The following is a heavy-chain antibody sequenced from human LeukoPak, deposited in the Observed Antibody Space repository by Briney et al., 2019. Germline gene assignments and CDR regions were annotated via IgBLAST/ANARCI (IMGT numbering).Heavy chain of an antibody. D-gene: IGHD4-17*01. V-gene: IGHV3-53*01. CDR2: IYSGGST. CDR1: GFTVSSNY. Sequence: GGSLRLSCAASGFTVSSNYMSWVRQAPGKGLGWVSVIYSGGSTYYADSLKGGFTISRDNSKNTLYLQMNSLRAEDTAVYYCASRYGDYVDAFDIWGKGTMVTVSS. CDR3: ASRYGDYVDAFDI. J-gene: IGHJ3*02.